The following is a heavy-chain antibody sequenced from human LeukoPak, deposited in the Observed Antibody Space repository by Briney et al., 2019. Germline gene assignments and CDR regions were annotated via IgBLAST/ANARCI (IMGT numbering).Heavy chain of an antibody. V-gene: IGHV4-59*08. CDR2: IFYSGNT. CDR1: GVSISSYY. D-gene: IGHD1-26*01. J-gene: IGHJ4*02. Sequence: SETLSLTCTVSGVSISSYYWSWIRRPPGKGLEWIGYIFYSGNTIYNPSLKSRVTISVDTSKNHFSLRLRSVTAADTAVYYCARLAAISGSDYPDDWGQGTLVTVSS. CDR3: ARLAAISGSDYPDD.